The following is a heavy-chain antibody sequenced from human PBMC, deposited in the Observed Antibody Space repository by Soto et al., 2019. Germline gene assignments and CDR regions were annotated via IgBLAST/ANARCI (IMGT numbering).Heavy chain of an antibody. CDR1: GNSFTSYA. V-gene: IGHV1-3*01. J-gene: IGHJ6*02. CDR2: INAGNGNT. Sequence: QVQLVQSGAEVKKPGASVKVSCKASGNSFTSYAMHWVRQAPGQRLEWMGWINAGNGNTKYSQKFQGRVTITRDTSASTAYMELSSLRSEDTVVYYCARGGLALMDVWGQGTTVTVSS. D-gene: IGHD3-16*01. CDR3: ARGGLALMDV.